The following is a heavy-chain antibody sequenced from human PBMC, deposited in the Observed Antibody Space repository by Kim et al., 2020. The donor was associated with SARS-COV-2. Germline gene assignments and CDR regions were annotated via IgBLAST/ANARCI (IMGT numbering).Heavy chain of an antibody. J-gene: IGHJ6*02. Sequence: GGSLRLSCAASGFTFSSYWMHWVRQAPGKGLVWVSRINSDGSSTSYADSVKGRFTISRDNAKNTLYLQMNSLRAEDTAVYYCAREVTGTTYYYYGMDVWGQGTTVTVSS. CDR1: GFTFSSYW. CDR3: AREVTGTTYYYYGMDV. D-gene: IGHD1-7*01. V-gene: IGHV3-74*01. CDR2: INSDGSST.